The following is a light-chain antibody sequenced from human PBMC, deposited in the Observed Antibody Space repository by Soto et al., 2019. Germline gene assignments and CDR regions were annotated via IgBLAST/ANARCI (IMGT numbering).Light chain of an antibody. CDR1: QSVRSNS. CDR3: QQYGDTPLT. J-gene: IGKJ4*01. CDR2: DAS. Sequence: EIVLTQSPDTLSLSPGERATLSCRASQSVRSNSLAWYQQKPGQAPRFLIYDASSRATGIPDRFSGSGSGTDFTLTISRLEPEDFAVYYCQQYGDTPLTFGGGTKVHIK. V-gene: IGKV3-20*01.